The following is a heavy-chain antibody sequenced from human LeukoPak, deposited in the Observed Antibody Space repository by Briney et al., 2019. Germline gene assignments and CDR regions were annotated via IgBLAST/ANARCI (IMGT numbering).Heavy chain of an antibody. Sequence: SETLSLTCTVSGGSISSYYWSWIRQPPGKGLEWIGNIYYSGSTNYNPSLKSRVTISVDTSKNQFSLKLSSVTAADTAVYYCARERYCSSTSCYRPTDYYYYYMDVWGKGTTVTVSS. J-gene: IGHJ6*03. CDR1: GGSISSYY. V-gene: IGHV4-59*12. D-gene: IGHD2-2*02. CDR2: IYYSGST. CDR3: ARERYCSSTSCYRPTDYYYYYMDV.